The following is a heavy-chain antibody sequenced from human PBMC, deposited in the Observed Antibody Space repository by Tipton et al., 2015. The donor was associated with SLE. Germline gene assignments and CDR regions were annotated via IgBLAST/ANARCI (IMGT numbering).Heavy chain of an antibody. D-gene: IGHD5/OR15-5a*01. CDR3: ARDFMGYNVYGPLHY. V-gene: IGHV3-7*01. Sequence: GSLRLSCAASGFTFSSYAMHWVRQAAGKGLEWVANIKEDGTEENYVDSVRGRFIISRDNAKNSLFLQMNSLRDEDTAVYYCARDFMGYNVYGPLHYWGQGTLVTVSS. CDR1: GFTFSSYA. J-gene: IGHJ4*02. CDR2: IKEDGTEE.